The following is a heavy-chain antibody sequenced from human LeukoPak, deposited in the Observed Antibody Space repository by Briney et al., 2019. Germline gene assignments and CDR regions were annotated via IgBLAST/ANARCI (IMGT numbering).Heavy chain of an antibody. V-gene: IGHV4-59*08. CDR1: GGSISSYY. CDR3: ARHEIAAAGADY. J-gene: IGHJ4*02. Sequence: VKPSETLSLTCTVSGGSISSYYWSWIRQPPGKGLEWIGYIYYSGSTNYNPSLKSRVTISVDTSKNQFPLKLSSVTAADTAVYYCARHEIAAAGADYWGQGTLVTVSS. D-gene: IGHD6-13*01. CDR2: IYYSGST.